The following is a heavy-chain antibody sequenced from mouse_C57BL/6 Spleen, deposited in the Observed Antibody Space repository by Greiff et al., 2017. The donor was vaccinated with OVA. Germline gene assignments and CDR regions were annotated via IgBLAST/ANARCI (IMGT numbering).Heavy chain of an antibody. J-gene: IGHJ1*03. V-gene: IGHV1-80*01. CDR3: APIYYYGHWYFDV. Sequence: VQLQESGAELVKPGASVKISCKASGYAFSSYWMNWVKQRPGKGLEWIGQIYPGDGDTNYNGKFKGKATLTADKSSSTAYMQLSSLTSEDSAVYFCAPIYYYGHWYFDVWGTGTTVTVSS. D-gene: IGHD1-1*01. CDR2: IYPGDGDT. CDR1: GYAFSSYW.